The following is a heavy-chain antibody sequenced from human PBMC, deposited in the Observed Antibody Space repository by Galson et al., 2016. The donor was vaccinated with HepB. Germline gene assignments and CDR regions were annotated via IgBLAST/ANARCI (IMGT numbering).Heavy chain of an antibody. CDR1: GYRFTTYG. Sequence: SVKVSCKASGYRFTTYGFSWVRQAPGQGLEWMAWISRYNGNTKYAQKFQDRVTLTTDTSTSTAYMELRGLRSDDTAVYYCTRDTTITMIRGGDFDYWGQGTLVTVSS. V-gene: IGHV1-18*04. CDR2: ISRYNGNT. J-gene: IGHJ4*02. CDR3: TRDTTITMIRGGDFDY. D-gene: IGHD3-10*01.